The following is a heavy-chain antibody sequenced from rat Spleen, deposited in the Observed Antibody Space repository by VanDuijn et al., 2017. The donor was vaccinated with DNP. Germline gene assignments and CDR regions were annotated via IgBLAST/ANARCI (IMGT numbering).Heavy chain of an antibody. V-gene: IGHV3-1*01. CDR3: ARFDNYYYDGYYDY. J-gene: IGHJ2*01. D-gene: IGHD1-12*03. CDR2: MSYSGST. CDR1: GYSITTNY. Sequence: EVQLQESGPGLVKPSQSLSLTCSVTGYSITTNYWGWIRKFPGNKMEWIGHMSYSGSTSYNPSLKSRISIIRDTSKNQFFLQLNSVNTEDTATYYCARFDNYYYDGYYDYWGQGVMVTVSS.